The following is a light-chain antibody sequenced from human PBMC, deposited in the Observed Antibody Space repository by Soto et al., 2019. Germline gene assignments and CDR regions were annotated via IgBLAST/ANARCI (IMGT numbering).Light chain of an antibody. Sequence: DIQMTQSPSSLSASVGNRVTITCQASQDIATYLNWYQQKPGKAPNLLIYDASNLETGVPSRFSGGGSGTHFTFTISNLQPEDIATYYCQQYDNLPPKWTFGQGTKGDIK. J-gene: IGKJ1*01. V-gene: IGKV1-33*01. CDR3: QQYDNLPPKWT. CDR1: QDIATY. CDR2: DAS.